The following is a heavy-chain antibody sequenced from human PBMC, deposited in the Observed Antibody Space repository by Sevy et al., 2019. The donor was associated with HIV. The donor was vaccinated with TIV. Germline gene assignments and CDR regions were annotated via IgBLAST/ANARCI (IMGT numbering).Heavy chain of an antibody. J-gene: IGHJ6*02. Sequence: ASVKVSCKASGYTFTSYDINWVRQATGQGLEWMGWVNPNSGNTGYAQKFQGRVTMTRNTSISTAYMELSSLRSEDTAVYYCARVWGYCSGGSCYYYYGMDVWGQGTTVTVSS. CDR3: ARVWGYCSGGSCYYYYGMDV. CDR1: GYTFTSYD. CDR2: VNPNSGNT. V-gene: IGHV1-8*01. D-gene: IGHD2-15*01.